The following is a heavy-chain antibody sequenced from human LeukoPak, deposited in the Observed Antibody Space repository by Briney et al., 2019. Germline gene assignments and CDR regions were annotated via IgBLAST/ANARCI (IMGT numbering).Heavy chain of an antibody. CDR1: GASISTYY. CDR3: ARRSRDGYNFVY. CDR2: LYSRGSP. V-gene: IGHV4-59*01. Sequence: SETLSLTCTVSGASISTYYWSWIRQSPGKGLEWIGYLYSRGSPNYNPSLKRRVTISVDTSRNQFSLKLSSVTAADTAVYYCARRSRDGYNFVYWGQGTLVTVSS. J-gene: IGHJ4*02. D-gene: IGHD5-24*01.